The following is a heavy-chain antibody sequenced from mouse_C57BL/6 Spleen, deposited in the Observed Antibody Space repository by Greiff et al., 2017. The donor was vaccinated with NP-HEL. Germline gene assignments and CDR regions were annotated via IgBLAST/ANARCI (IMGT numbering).Heavy chain of an antibody. D-gene: IGHD1-1*01. CDR2: INPNNGGT. V-gene: IGHV1-22*01. CDR1: GYTFTDYN. Sequence: EVQLQQSGPELVKPGASVKMSCKASGYTFTDYNMHWVKQSNGKSLEWIGYINPNNGGTRYNQKFKGKATLTVNKSSSTAYLQLRSLTSEDSAVYYCARCYDSSSPYSMDFWGQGTSVTVSS. CDR3: ARCYDSSSPYSMDF. J-gene: IGHJ4*01.